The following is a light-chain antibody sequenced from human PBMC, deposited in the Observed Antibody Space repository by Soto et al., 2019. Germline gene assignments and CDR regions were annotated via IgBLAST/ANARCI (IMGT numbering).Light chain of an antibody. J-gene: IGLJ3*02. Sequence: QSALTQPVSVSGSPGQPITLSSTGTSSDIGNYNLVSWYQQHPGKVPKLILYEGTTRPSGVSNRISGSKSGNTASLTISGLQAEDEADYYCCSYAGSTSVVFGGGTKLTVL. CDR3: CSYAGSTSVV. V-gene: IGLV2-23*01. CDR1: SSDIGNYNL. CDR2: EGT.